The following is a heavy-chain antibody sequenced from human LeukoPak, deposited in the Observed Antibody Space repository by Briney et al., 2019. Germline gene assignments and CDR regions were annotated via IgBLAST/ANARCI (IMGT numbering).Heavy chain of an antibody. CDR3: ARVTGYMIEDYFDY. V-gene: IGHV4-59*01. J-gene: IGHJ4*02. CDR1: GGSISSYY. D-gene: IGHD3-22*01. Sequence: SETLSLTCTVSGGSISSYYWSWIRQPPGKGLEWIGYIYYSGSTNYNPSLKSRVTISVDTSKNQFSLKLRPVTAADTAVYYCARVTGYMIEDYFDYWGQGTLVTVSS. CDR2: IYYSGST.